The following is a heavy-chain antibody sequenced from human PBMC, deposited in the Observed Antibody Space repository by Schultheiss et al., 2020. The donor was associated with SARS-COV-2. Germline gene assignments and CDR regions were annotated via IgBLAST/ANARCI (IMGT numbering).Heavy chain of an antibody. Sequence: GGSLRLSCAASGFTFSSYAMHWVRQAPGKGLEWVALISNDGSTKYYADSVKGRFTISRDNSKNTLYLQMNSLRAEDTAVYYCARDYSGSYYDTDAFDIWGQGTMVTVSS. CDR1: GFTFSSYA. CDR3: ARDYSGSYYDTDAFDI. J-gene: IGHJ3*02. D-gene: IGHD1-26*01. V-gene: IGHV3-30*07. CDR2: ISNDGSTK.